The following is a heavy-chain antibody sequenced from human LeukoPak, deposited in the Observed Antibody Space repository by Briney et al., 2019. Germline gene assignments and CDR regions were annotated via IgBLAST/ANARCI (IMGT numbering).Heavy chain of an antibody. V-gene: IGHV3-30-3*01. D-gene: IGHD1-26*01. CDR2: ISYNGSNK. Sequence: AGTLTLSCAASGFTFSSYAMHWIRQPPGKGLEWVAVISYNGSNKYYAASMNGRFTISRDNSKKTLYLQMNSLRAEYTAVYYCAREVGATLFDYWGQGTLVTVSS. J-gene: IGHJ4*02. CDR1: GFTFSSYA. CDR3: AREVGATLFDY.